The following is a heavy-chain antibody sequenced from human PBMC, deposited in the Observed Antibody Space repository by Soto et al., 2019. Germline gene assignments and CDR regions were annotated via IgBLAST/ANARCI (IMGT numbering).Heavy chain of an antibody. J-gene: IGHJ3*02. Sequence: TLSLTCTVSGGSISSGDYYCRRIRQPPGKGLEWIGYIYYSGSTYYNPSLKSRVTISVDTSKNQFSLKLSSVTAADTAVYYCARDLGSLTGTGDAFDIWGQGTMVTVSS. D-gene: IGHD1-20*01. CDR2: IYYSGST. CDR1: GGSISSGDYY. V-gene: IGHV4-30-4*01. CDR3: ARDLGSLTGTGDAFDI.